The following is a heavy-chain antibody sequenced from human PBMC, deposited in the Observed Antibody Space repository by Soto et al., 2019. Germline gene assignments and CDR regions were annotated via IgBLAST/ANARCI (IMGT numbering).Heavy chain of an antibody. CDR3: AEGKDDFDI. CDR2: IYYNGNT. CDR1: GGSISSYY. V-gene: IGHV4-59*01. J-gene: IGHJ3*02. Sequence: SETLSLTCTVSGGSISSYYWSWIRQPPGKGLEWIGYIYYNGNTNYNPSLKSRVTTSVDTSKNQFSLKLNSVTAADTAVYYCAEGKDDFDIWGQGTMVTVSS.